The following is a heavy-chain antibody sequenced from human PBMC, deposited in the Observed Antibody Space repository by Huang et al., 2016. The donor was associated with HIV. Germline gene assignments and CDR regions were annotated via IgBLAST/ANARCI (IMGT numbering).Heavy chain of an antibody. V-gene: IGHV5-51*01. CDR3: ARQGVGDFVVEPTGLGAFDI. Sequence: EVQLVQSGAVVKKPGESLKISCQGSGYTFNGYWIGWVRQMPGKGLEWMGIIYPGDSDTTYSPAFQGQGTISADKSISTAYLQWSGLKASDTAMYYCARQGVGDFVVEPTGLGAFDIWGQGTMVTVSS. CDR2: IYPGDSDT. CDR1: GYTFNGYW. J-gene: IGHJ3*02. D-gene: IGHD2-2*01.